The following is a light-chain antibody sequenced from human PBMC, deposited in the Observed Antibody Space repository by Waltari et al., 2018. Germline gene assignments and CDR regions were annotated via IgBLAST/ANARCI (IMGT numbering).Light chain of an antibody. CDR2: GAS. J-gene: IGKJ1*01. CDR3: QQYHGTPPT. V-gene: IGKV1-NL1*01. Sequence: DIQMTQSPSSLSASVGDRVTITCRASQVIRSSLAWYQQKPGKPPKLLIFGASTLESGVPSRISGSGSGTDYTLTSNSLQPEDFATYFCQQYHGTPPTFGQGTKVEI. CDR1: QVIRSS.